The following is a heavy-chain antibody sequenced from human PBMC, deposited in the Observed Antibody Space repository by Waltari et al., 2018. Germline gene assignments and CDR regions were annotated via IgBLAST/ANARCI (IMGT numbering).Heavy chain of an antibody. CDR3: ARDLYDFWSGYFRLNYGMDV. V-gene: IGHV1-2*02. CDR1: GYTFTGYY. J-gene: IGHJ6*02. D-gene: IGHD3-3*01. CDR2: INPNSGGT. Sequence: QVQLVQSGAEVKKPGASVKVSCKASGYTFTGYYMHWVRQAPGQGLEWMGWINPNSGGTNYAQKFQGRVTMTRDTSISTAYMELSRLRSDDTAVYYCARDLYDFWSGYFRLNYGMDVWGQGTTVTVSS.